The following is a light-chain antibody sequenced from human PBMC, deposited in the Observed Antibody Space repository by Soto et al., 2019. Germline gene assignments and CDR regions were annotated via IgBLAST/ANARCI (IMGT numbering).Light chain of an antibody. CDR3: QRYDNWT. V-gene: IGKV3-15*01. J-gene: IGKJ1*01. CDR1: QSVGSN. CDR2: GAS. Sequence: DILMTQSPATLSVSPGERATLSCRASQSVGSNLAWYQHKPGQAPRLLIYGASTRATGVPARFSGSGSGTEFSHTISSLQLEDFAVYYSQRYDNWTFGQGSKVELK.